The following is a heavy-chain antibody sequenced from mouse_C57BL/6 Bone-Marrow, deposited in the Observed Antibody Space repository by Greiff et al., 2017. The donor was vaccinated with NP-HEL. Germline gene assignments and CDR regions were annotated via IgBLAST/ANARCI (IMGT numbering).Heavy chain of an antibody. D-gene: IGHD2-2*01. CDR2: INPGSGGT. V-gene: IGHV1-54*01. CDR3: ARLVYGSYAMDY. CDR1: GYAFTNYL. J-gene: IGHJ4*01. Sequence: VQLQQSGAELVRPGTSVKVSCKASGYAFTNYLIEWVKQRPGQGLEWIGVINPGSGGTNYNEKFKGKATLTADKSSSTAYMQLSSLTSEDSAVYFCARLVYGSYAMDYWGQGTSVTVSS.